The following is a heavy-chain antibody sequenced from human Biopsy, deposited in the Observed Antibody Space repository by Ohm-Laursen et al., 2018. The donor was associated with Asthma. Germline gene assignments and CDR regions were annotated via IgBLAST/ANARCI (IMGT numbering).Heavy chain of an antibody. CDR1: GYTFINYA. CDR3: TRTYYDFLTGQVNDDFAM. D-gene: IGHD3-9*01. J-gene: IGHJ3*02. CDR2: INAANGNT. Sequence: SVKVSCKASGYTFINYAIHWVRQAPGQRLEWMGWINAANGNTRYSQRFHGRVTITRDTSATTAYMELSSLRSEDTAVYYCTRTYYDFLTGQVNDDFAMWGQGTMVTVSS. V-gene: IGHV1-3*01.